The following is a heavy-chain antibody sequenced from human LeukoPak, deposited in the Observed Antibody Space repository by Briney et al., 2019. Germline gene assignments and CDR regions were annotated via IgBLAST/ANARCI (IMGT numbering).Heavy chain of an antibody. J-gene: IGHJ3*02. Sequence: ASVKVSCKASGYTFTGYYMHWVRQAPGQGLEWMGWINPNSGGTNYAQKFQGRVTMTRDTSISAAYMELSRLRSDDTAVYYCARDLPTIPKLLWFGVARDDAFDIWGQGTMVTVSS. V-gene: IGHV1-2*02. CDR1: GYTFTGYY. D-gene: IGHD3-10*01. CDR2: INPNSGGT. CDR3: ARDLPTIPKLLWFGVARDDAFDI.